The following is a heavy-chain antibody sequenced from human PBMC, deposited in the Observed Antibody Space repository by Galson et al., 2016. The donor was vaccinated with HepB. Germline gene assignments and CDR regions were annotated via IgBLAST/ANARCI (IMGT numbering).Heavy chain of an antibody. Sequence: SLRLSCAASGFAFSSHWMHWVRQAPGKGLMWVARINSDGTISNYADSVKGRFTIPRDNAKNTLYLEMNSLRSDDTAVYYCARDRGPQDFWSGYLNGTPLFDIWGQGTMVTVSS. J-gene: IGHJ3*02. D-gene: IGHD3-3*01. V-gene: IGHV3-74*01. CDR1: GFAFSSHW. CDR3: ARDRGPQDFWSGYLNGTPLFDI. CDR2: INSDGTIS.